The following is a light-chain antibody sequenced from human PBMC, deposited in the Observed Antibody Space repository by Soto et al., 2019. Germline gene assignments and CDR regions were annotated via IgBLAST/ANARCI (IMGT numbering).Light chain of an antibody. V-gene: IGKV1-13*02. CDR1: QDISSA. J-gene: IGKJ1*01. CDR2: DAS. Sequence: AIQLTQSPSSLSASVGDRVAITCRASQDISSALAWYQQRPGKAPKLLIYDASSLESGVPARFSGSGSGSDFTLTISSLQPEAFATYYCQQFNSYPLTFGQGTRVEIK. CDR3: QQFNSYPLT.